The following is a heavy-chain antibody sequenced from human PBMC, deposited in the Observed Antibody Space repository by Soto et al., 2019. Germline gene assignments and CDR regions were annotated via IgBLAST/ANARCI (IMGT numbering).Heavy chain of an antibody. V-gene: IGHV3-30*18. CDR3: AKDYGGSHKTYYFDY. J-gene: IGHJ4*02. D-gene: IGHD1-26*01. Sequence: GGSLRLSCAASGFTFSSYGMHWVRQAPGKGLEWVAVISYDGSNKYYADSVKGRFTISRDNSKNTLYLQMNSLRAEDTAVYYCAKDYGGSHKTYYFDYWGQGTLVTVSS. CDR1: GFTFSSYG. CDR2: ISYDGSNK.